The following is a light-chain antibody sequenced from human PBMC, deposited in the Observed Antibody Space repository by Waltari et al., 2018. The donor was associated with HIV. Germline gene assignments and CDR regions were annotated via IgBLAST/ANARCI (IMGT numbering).Light chain of an antibody. CDR1: SSDIYTYNF. Sequence: QSALTQPASVSGSPGQSITISCSGTSSDIYTYNFVYWYQKHPDKAPKLLIYDVDTRPSGVPRRFSGSKSGDTASLTISAIQADDEADYFCSSYTTTNTVVFGGGTKVSVL. CDR3: SSYTTTNTVV. CDR2: DVD. J-gene: IGLJ2*01. V-gene: IGLV2-14*03.